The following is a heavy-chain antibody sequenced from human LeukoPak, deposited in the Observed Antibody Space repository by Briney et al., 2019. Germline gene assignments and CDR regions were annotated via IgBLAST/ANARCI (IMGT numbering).Heavy chain of an antibody. D-gene: IGHD3-9*01. CDR1: GFTFGSHA. CDR3: AKDRERYFDWFDGYFDY. CDR2: IFGSGGSP. J-gene: IGHJ4*02. V-gene: IGHV3-23*01. Sequence: GGSLRLSCEASGFTFGSHAMYWVRQAPGKGLEWVAGIFGSGGSPHYADSVKGRFTISRDNSKNTLYLQMNSLRAEDTAVYYCAKDRERYFDWFDGYFDYWGQGTLVTVSS.